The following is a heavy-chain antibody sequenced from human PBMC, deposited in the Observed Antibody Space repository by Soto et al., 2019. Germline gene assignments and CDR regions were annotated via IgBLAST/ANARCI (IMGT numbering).Heavy chain of an antibody. V-gene: IGHV3-30-3*01. Sequence: HPGGSLSLSCAASGFTFSSYAMHWVRQAPGKGLEWVAVISYDGSNKYYADSAKGRFTISRDNSKNTLYLQMNSLRAEDTAVYYCAREVYYDFWSGYYTGGYGMDVWGQGTTVTVSS. D-gene: IGHD3-3*01. CDR2: ISYDGSNK. CDR3: AREVYYDFWSGYYTGGYGMDV. J-gene: IGHJ6*02. CDR1: GFTFSSYA.